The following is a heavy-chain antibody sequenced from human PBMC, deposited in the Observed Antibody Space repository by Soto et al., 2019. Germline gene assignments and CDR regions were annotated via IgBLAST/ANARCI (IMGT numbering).Heavy chain of an antibody. CDR2: ISYDGSNK. J-gene: IGHJ3*02. CDR1: GFTFSSYG. V-gene: IGHV3-30*18. CDR3: AKVRGPYCGGDCSPGGNAFDI. D-gene: IGHD2-21*02. Sequence: GGSLRLSCAASGFTFSSYGMHWVRQAPGKGLEWVAVISYDGSNKYYADSVKGRFTISRDNSKNTLYLQMNSLRAEDTAVYYCAKVRGPYCGGDCSPGGNAFDIWGQGTTVTV.